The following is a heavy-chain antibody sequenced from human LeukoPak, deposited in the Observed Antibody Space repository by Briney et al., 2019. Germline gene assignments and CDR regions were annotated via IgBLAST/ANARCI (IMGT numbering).Heavy chain of an antibody. CDR3: AGIVEDIVVVVAAQNDY. J-gene: IGHJ4*02. CDR2: IIPILGIA. D-gene: IGHD2-15*01. Sequence: ASVKVSCKASGGTFSSYAISWVRQAPGQGLEWMGRIIPILGIANYAQKFQGRVTITADKSTSTAYMELSSLRSEDTAVYYCAGIVEDIVVVVAAQNDYWGQGTLVTVSP. V-gene: IGHV1-69*04. CDR1: GGTFSSYA.